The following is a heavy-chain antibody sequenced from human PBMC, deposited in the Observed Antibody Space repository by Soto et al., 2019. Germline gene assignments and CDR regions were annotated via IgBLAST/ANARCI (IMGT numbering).Heavy chain of an antibody. V-gene: IGHV1-69*13. CDR1: GGTFSSYA. CDR3: ERVRWVNSALLYGMAV. D-gene: IGHD2-21*01. Sequence: ASVKVSCKASGGTFSSYAISWVRQAPGQGLEWMGGIIPIFGTANYAQKFQGRVTITADESTSTAYMELSSLRSEDTAVYYCERVRWVNSALLYGMAVGGQGTTVPVSS. CDR2: IIPIFGTA. J-gene: IGHJ6*02.